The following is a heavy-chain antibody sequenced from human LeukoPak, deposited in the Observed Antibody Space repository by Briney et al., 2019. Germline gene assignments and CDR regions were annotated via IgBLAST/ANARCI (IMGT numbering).Heavy chain of an antibody. J-gene: IGHJ4*02. V-gene: IGHV4-4*02. CDR2: IYHSGST. CDR3: AREGVGATDY. D-gene: IGHD1-26*01. CDR1: GGSISSSNW. Sequence: PSETLSLTCAVPGGSISSSNWWSWVRQPPGKGLEWIGEIYHSGSTNYNPSLKSRVTMSVDTSKNQFSLKLSSVTAPDTAVYYWAREGVGATDYWGQGTLVTVHS.